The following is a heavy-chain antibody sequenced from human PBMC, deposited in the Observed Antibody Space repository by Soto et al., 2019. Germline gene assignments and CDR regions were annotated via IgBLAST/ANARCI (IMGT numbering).Heavy chain of an antibody. Sequence: SVKVSCKASGFTFTSSAVQWVLQSRLQGLEWIGCIVVGSGNTNYAQKFQERVTITRDMSTSTAYMELSSLRSEDTAVYYCAAVYYDSSGYYLPLAFDIWGQGTMVTVSS. D-gene: IGHD3-22*01. CDR1: GFTFTSSA. V-gene: IGHV1-58*01. CDR3: AAVYYDSSGYYLPLAFDI. CDR2: IVVGSGNT. J-gene: IGHJ3*02.